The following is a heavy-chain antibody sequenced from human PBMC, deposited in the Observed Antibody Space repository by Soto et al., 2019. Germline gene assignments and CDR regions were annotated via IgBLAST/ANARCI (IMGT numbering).Heavy chain of an antibody. V-gene: IGHV3-30-3*01. CDR2: ISYDGSNK. J-gene: IGHJ6*02. D-gene: IGHD3-22*01. CDR1: GFTFSSYA. Sequence: GGSLRLSCAASGFTFSSYAMHWVRQAPGKGLEWVAVISYDGSNKYYADSVKGRFTISRDNSKNTLYLQMNSLRAEDTAVYYCARDRLSYDSSGYFYGVGMDVWGQWTTVTVSS. CDR3: ARDRLSYDSSGYFYGVGMDV.